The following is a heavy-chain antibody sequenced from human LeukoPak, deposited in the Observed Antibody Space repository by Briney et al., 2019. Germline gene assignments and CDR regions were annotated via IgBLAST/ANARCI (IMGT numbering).Heavy chain of an antibody. CDR2: ISSSSTYI. CDR1: GFTFSRYS. Sequence: GGSLRLSCAASGFTFSRYSMNGVRQAPGKGLEWVSSISSSSTYIYYADSVKGRFTIPRDNAKNSLYLQMNSLRAEDTAVYYCARDQLGVAATQYFQHWGQGTLVTVSS. J-gene: IGHJ1*01. V-gene: IGHV3-21*01. D-gene: IGHD1-26*01. CDR3: ARDQLGVAATQYFQH.